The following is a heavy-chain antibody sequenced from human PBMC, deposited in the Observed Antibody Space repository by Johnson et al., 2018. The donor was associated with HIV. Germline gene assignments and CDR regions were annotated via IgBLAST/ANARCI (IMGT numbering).Heavy chain of an antibody. V-gene: IGHV3-13*01. D-gene: IGHD6-19*01. Sequence: VLLVESGGGLVQPGGSLRLSCAASGFTFSSYDMHWVRQATGKGLEWVSAIGTAGDTYYPGSVKGRFTISRENAKNTLYLQMNSLRAEDTAVYYCAKLGLLAVAGDAFDIWGQGTMVTVSS. CDR1: GFTFSSYD. CDR3: AKLGLLAVAGDAFDI. CDR2: IGTAGDT. J-gene: IGHJ3*02.